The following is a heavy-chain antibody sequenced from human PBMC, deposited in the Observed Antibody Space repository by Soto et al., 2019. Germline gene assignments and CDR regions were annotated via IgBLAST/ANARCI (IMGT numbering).Heavy chain of an antibody. CDR2: IDPSDSQT. CDR3: ARQIYDSDSGPNFQYYFDS. D-gene: IGHD3-22*01. V-gene: IGHV5-10-1*01. Sequence: ESLKISCKRSVYSLAGYWITWVRQMPGKGLEWMGRIDPSDSQTYYSPSFRGHVTISAAKSITTVFLQWSSLRASDTAMYYCARQIYDSDSGPNFQYYFDSWSQGTLVTVSS. J-gene: IGHJ4*02. CDR1: VYSLAGYW.